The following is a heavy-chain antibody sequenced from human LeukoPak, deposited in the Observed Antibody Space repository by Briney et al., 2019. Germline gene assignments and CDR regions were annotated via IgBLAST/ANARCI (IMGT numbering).Heavy chain of an antibody. CDR1: GFTFSDYY. CDR2: ISSSGSTI. CDR3: ARGVVATSGYNWFDP. Sequence: PGGSLRLSCAASGFTFSDYYMSWIRQAPGKGLEWVSYISSSGSTIYYADSVKGRLTISRDNAKNSLYLQMNSLRAEDTAVYYCARGVVATSGYNWFDPWGQGTLVTVSS. J-gene: IGHJ5*02. V-gene: IGHV3-11*01. D-gene: IGHD5-12*01.